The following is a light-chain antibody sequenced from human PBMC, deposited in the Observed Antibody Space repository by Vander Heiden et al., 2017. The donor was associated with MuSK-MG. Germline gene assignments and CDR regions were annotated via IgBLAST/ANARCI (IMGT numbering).Light chain of an antibody. J-gene: IGKJ4*01. CDR1: QSISNN. CDR2: GAS. Sequence: DIEMTQSPATLSVSPGDRATLSCRASQSISNNLAWYQQKPGQGPRLLIYGASARDTGIPARFSGSGYGTEFTLTISSRQSEDFAVYYCQQYNNWPLLTFGGGTKVEVK. CDR3: QQYNNWPLLT. V-gene: IGKV3-15*01.